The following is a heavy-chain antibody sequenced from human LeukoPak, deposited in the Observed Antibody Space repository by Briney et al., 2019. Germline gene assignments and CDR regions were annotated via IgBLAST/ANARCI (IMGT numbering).Heavy chain of an antibody. D-gene: IGHD2-2*01. V-gene: IGHV3-23*01. J-gene: IGHJ4*02. CDR2: ISGSGGST. CDR1: GFTFSSYA. CDR3: AKSKTPYCSSANCLMFDY. Sequence: GGSLRLSCAASGFTFSSYAMSWVRQAPGKGLEWVSGISGSGGSTYDANSVKGRFTISRDTSKNTLYLQMNSPRAEDTAVYYCAKSKTPYCSSANCLMFDYWGQGALVTVSS.